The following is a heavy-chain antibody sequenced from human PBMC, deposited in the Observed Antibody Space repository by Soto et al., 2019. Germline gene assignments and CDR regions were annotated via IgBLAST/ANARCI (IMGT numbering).Heavy chain of an antibody. J-gene: IGHJ6*02. CDR1: GFPFSSYA. D-gene: IGHD3-10*02. V-gene: IGHV3-30-3*01. CDR3: AREMFHYGMDV. CDR2: ISYDGSNK. Sequence: PGGSLSLSCAASGFPFSSYAMHWVRQAPGKGLGWVAVISYDGSNKYYADSVKGRFTIPRDNSKNTLYLQMNSLRAEDTAVYYCAREMFHYGMDVWGQGTTVTVSS.